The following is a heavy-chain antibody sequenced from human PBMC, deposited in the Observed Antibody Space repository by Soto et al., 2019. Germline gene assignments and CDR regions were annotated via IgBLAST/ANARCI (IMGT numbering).Heavy chain of an antibody. J-gene: IGHJ6*02. Sequence: SETLSLTCAVYGGSFSGYYWSWIRQPPGKGLEWIGEINHSGSTNYNPSLKSRVTISVDTSKNQFSLKLSSVTAADTAVYYCARGFGSCSSTSCLRGPYTYYYYYYGMDVCVQGTTVT. CDR3: ARGFGSCSSTSCLRGPYTYYYYYYGMDV. CDR1: GGSFSGYY. V-gene: IGHV4-34*01. D-gene: IGHD2-2*01. CDR2: INHSGST.